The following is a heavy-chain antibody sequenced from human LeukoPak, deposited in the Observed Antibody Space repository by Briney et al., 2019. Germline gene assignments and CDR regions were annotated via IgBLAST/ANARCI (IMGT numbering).Heavy chain of an antibody. CDR2: ISGSGGST. CDR1: GFTFSSYA. J-gene: IGHJ5*02. CDR3: AKDLRYNWSDHWFDP. V-gene: IGHV3-23*01. D-gene: IGHD1-20*01. Sequence: GGSLRLSCAASGFTFSSYAMSWVRQAPGKGLEWVSAISGSGGSTYYADSVKGRFTTSRDNSKNTLYLQMNSLRAEDTAVYYCAKDLRYNWSDHWFDPWGQGTLVTVSS.